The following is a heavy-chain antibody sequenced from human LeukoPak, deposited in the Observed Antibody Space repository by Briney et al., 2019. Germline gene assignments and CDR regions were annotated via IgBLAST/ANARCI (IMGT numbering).Heavy chain of an antibody. CDR3: ARVGSPGADY. CDR1: GGSISSGSYY. V-gene: IGHV4-61*02. D-gene: IGHD2-15*01. CDR2: IYTSGST. J-gene: IGHJ4*02. Sequence: PSETLSLTCTVSGGSISSGSYYWSWIRQPAGKGLEWIGRIYTSGSTNYNPSLKSRVTMSVDTSKNQFSLKLSSVTAADTAVYYCARVGSPGADYWGQGTLVAVSS.